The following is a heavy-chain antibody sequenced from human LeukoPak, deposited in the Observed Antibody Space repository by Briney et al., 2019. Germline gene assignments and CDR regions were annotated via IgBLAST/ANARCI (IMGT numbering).Heavy chain of an antibody. D-gene: IGHD6-19*01. CDR2: MNPGSGKT. CDR3: ARGTPSGWYGAVY. J-gene: IGHJ4*02. V-gene: IGHV1-8*01. Sequence: ASVKVSCTASDYTFISYDINWVRQATGQGLEWMGWMNPGSGKTGYAQKFQGRVSLTRNTSTSTAYMELSSLRYEDTAVYYCARGTPSGWYGAVYWGQGTLVTVSS. CDR1: DYTFISYD.